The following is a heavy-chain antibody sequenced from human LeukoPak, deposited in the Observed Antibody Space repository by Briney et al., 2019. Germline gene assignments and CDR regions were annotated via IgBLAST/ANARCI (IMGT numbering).Heavy chain of an antibody. Sequence: GGSLRLSCTASAFPFSNYAMNGVRQTPGKGLEWVALISFDGGKIYYADSMKGRFTISRDNSKNTLFLQMNSLTVEDTAVYYCARDPAKGAATYFDYWGQGTLVTVSS. CDR3: ARDPAKGAATYFDY. D-gene: IGHD2-15*01. J-gene: IGHJ4*02. V-gene: IGHV3-30*04. CDR1: AFPFSNYA. CDR2: ISFDGGKI.